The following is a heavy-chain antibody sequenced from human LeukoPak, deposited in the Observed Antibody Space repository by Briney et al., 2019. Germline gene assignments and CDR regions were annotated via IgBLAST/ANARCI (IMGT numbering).Heavy chain of an antibody. D-gene: IGHD6-19*01. J-gene: IGHJ6*02. CDR2: ISSSSSTI. CDR3: ARDLKDSSGLYYGMDV. V-gene: IGHV3-48*04. CDR1: GFTFSSYA. Sequence: GGSLRLSCAASGFTFSSYAITWVRQAPGKGLEWVSYISSSSSTIYYADSVKGRFTISRDNAKNSLYLQMNSLRAEDTAVYYCARDLKDSSGLYYGMDVWGQGTTVTVSS.